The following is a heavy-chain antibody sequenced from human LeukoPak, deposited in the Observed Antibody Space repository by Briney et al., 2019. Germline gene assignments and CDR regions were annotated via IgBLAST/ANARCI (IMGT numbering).Heavy chain of an antibody. V-gene: IGHV4-34*01. CDR1: GGSFSGYY. CDR2: INHSGST. Sequence: SETLSLTCAVYGGSFSGYYWSWIRQPPGKGLEWIGEINHSGSTSYNPSLKSRVTISVDTSKNQFSLKLSSVTAADTAVYYCARGLIGSSSWYGSVDYWGQGTLVTVSS. J-gene: IGHJ4*02. D-gene: IGHD6-13*01. CDR3: ARGLIGSSSWYGSVDY.